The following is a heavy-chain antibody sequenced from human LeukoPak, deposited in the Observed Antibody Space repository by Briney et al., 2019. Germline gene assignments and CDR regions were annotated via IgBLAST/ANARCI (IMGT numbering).Heavy chain of an antibody. CDR1: GFIFSDYW. V-gene: IGHV3-7*01. Sequence: GGSLRLSCAASGFIFSDYWMSWVRQAPGKGLEWVANIKQDGSEKYYVDSVKGRSTISRDNAKNSLYLQMNSLRAEDTAVYYCASFDWNYFDYWGQGTLVTVSS. CDR2: IKQDGSEK. CDR3: ASFDWNYFDY. D-gene: IGHD3-9*01. J-gene: IGHJ4*02.